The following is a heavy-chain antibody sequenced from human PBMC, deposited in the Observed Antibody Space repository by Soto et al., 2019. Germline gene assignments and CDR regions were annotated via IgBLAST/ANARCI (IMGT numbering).Heavy chain of an antibody. J-gene: IGHJ4*02. CDR1: GYTFTSYA. CDR3: ARGDSRSWYSLDY. D-gene: IGHD6-13*01. CDR2: INAGNGNT. V-gene: IGHV1-3*01. Sequence: QVQLVQSGAEVKKPGASVKVSCKASGYTFTSYAMHWVRQAPGQRLEWMGWINAGNGNTKYSRKFQGRVTITRDTAASTPYMELSSLRAEDAAVYYCARGDSRSWYSLDYWGQGTLVTVSS.